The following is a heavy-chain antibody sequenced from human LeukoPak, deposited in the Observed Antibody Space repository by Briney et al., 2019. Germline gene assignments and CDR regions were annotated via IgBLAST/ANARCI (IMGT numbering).Heavy chain of an antibody. J-gene: IGHJ6*03. Sequence: SVKVSCKASGYTFTRYYLHWVRQAPGQGLEWMGGIIPIFGTTNYAQKFQDRVTITADKSTSTAYMELSSLGSEDTAVYYCARVVGLTGYSSSWYSGYYYYMDVWGKGTTVTVSS. D-gene: IGHD6-13*01. CDR3: ARVVGLTGYSSSWYSGYYYYMDV. CDR2: IIPIFGTT. CDR1: GYTFTRYY. V-gene: IGHV1-69*06.